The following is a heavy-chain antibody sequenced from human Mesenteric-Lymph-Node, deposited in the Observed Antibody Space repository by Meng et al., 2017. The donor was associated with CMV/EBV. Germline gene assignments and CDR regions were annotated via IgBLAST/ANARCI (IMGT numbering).Heavy chain of an antibody. V-gene: IGHV4-39*01. D-gene: IGHD3-16*01. CDR3: AGQYYDYSVSWFDP. Sequence: GSISSACTSYCWAWARQPPGKGLEWIGSVYYRGVTYYNPSVKSRVTMSLDTSKNQVSLKVTSATAADTAVYYCAGQYYDYSVSWFDPWGQGTLVTVSS. CDR2: VYYRGVT. J-gene: IGHJ5*02. CDR1: GSISSACTSYC.